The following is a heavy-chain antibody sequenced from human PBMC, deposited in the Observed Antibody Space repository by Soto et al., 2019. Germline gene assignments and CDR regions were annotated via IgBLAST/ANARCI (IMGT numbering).Heavy chain of an antibody. CDR3: VKGEFSSGFGGTFDI. V-gene: IGHV3-64D*06. CDR2: INSNGGST. CDR1: GFTFSSYA. D-gene: IGHD6-19*01. Sequence: AGGSLRLSCSASGFTFSSYAMHWVRQAPGKGLEYVSAINSNGGSTYYADSVKGRFTISRDNSKNTLYLQMSGLRAEDTAVYYCVKGEFSSGFGGTFDIWGQGTMVTVSS. J-gene: IGHJ3*02.